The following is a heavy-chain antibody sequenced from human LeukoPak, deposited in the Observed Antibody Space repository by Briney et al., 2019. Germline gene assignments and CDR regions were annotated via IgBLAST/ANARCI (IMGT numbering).Heavy chain of an antibody. D-gene: IGHD3-10*01. V-gene: IGHV3-23*01. Sequence: GGSLRLSCAASGFTFSSYAMSWVRQAPGKGLEWVSAISGSGGSTYYADSVKGRFTISRDNSKSSLYLQVISLRAEDTAVYYCARGYTTYFYGSAIDYWAREPWSPSPQ. CDR1: GFTFSSYA. J-gene: IGHJ4*02. CDR2: ISGSGGST. CDR3: ARGYTTYFYGSAIDY.